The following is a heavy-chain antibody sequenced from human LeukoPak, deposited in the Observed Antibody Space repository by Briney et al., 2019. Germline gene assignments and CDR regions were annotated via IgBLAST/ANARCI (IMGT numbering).Heavy chain of an antibody. D-gene: IGHD2-2*01. CDR3: ARLVVPPGNRGWYYEH. V-gene: IGHV3-7*03. Sequence: GGSLRLSCAASGFIFSNYWMSWVRQGPGEGLEWVANINQGGSEKYYVDPVKGRFTISRDNAKNSLDLQMNSLRVEDTALYYCARLVVPPGNRGWYYEHWGQGTLVTVSS. CDR2: INQGGSEK. J-gene: IGHJ4*02. CDR1: GFIFSNYW.